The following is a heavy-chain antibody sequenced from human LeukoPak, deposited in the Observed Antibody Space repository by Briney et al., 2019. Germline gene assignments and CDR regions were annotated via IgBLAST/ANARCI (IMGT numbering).Heavy chain of an antibody. CDR3: ARDYKYAFDN. CDR2: IGIDSGNT. Sequence: GGSLRLSCAASGFTFSDYSMNWVHQAQGKGLERISYIGIDSGNTNYADSVKGRFTISGDKAKNSLYLQMNSLRVEDTAVYYCARDYKYAFDNWGQGTLVTVSS. CDR1: GFTFSDYS. J-gene: IGHJ4*02. D-gene: IGHD5-24*01. V-gene: IGHV3-48*01.